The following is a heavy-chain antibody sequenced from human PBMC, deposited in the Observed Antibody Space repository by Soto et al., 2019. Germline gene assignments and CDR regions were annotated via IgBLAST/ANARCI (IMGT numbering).Heavy chain of an antibody. CDR3: AKGAFAGYYMYAMDV. CDR1: GFTFSTYV. CDR2: ISGSGGSA. J-gene: IGHJ6*02. V-gene: IGHV3-23*01. D-gene: IGHD1-26*01. Sequence: EVLLLESGGGLVQPGGSLRLSCAASGFTFSTYVMTWVRQAPGQGLEWVSVISGSGGSAYYADSVKGRFTISRDNSKNTLYLQVNSLRAEDTAVYYCAKGAFAGYYMYAMDVWGQGTTVTVSS.